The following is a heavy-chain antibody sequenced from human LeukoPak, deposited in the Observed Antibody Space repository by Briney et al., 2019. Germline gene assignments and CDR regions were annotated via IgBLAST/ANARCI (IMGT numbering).Heavy chain of an antibody. D-gene: IGHD6-13*01. Sequence: GGSLRLSCAASEFTFSDYYMSWIRQAPGKGLEWVSYIRSSDRTTYYADSVKGRFTISRDNAKNSLYLQMNSLRAEDTAVYYCARAGAIVAAPIDYWGQGTLVTVSS. V-gene: IGHV3-11*01. CDR2: IRSSDRTT. J-gene: IGHJ4*02. CDR3: ARAGAIVAAPIDY. CDR1: EFTFSDYY.